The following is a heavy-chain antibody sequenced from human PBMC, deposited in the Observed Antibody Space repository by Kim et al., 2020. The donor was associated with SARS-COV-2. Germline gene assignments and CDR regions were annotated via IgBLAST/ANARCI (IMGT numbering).Heavy chain of an antibody. CDR2: IIPILGIA. J-gene: IGHJ4*02. CDR1: GCTFSSYA. CDR3: ASESRGDY. D-gene: IGHD6-13*01. Sequence: SVKVSCKASGCTFSSYAISWVRQAPGQGLEWMGRIIPILGIANYAQKFQGRVTITADKSTSTAYMELSSLRSEDTAVYYCASESRGDYWGQGTLVTVSS. V-gene: IGHV1-69*04.